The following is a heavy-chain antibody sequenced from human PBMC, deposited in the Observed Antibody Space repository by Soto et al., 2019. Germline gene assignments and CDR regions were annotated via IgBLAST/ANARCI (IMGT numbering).Heavy chain of an antibody. D-gene: IGHD6-13*01. J-gene: IGHJ4*02. Sequence: PGGSLRLSCAASGFTFSSYAMSWVRQAPGKGLEWVSAISGSGGSTYYADSVKGRFTISRDNSMNTLYLQMNSLRAEDTAVYYCAKDQASSRQQFDYWGQGTLVTVSS. CDR1: GFTFSSYA. CDR2: ISGSGGST. V-gene: IGHV3-23*01. CDR3: AKDQASSRQQFDY.